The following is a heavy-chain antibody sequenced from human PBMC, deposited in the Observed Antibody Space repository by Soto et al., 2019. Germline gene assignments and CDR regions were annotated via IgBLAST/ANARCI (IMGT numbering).Heavy chain of an antibody. D-gene: IGHD6-19*01. CDR3: AKDLTGAYQKVIEVAGTDFQH. CDR1: GFTFSSYA. V-gene: IGHV3-23*01. J-gene: IGHJ1*01. Sequence: EVQLLESGGGLVQPGGSLRLSCAASGFTFSSYAMSWVRQAPGKGLEWVSAISGSGGSKYYADSVKGRFTISRDNSKNTMYLQMNSLRAEDTAVYYCAKDLTGAYQKVIEVAGTDFQHWGLGTLVTVSS. CDR2: ISGSGGSK.